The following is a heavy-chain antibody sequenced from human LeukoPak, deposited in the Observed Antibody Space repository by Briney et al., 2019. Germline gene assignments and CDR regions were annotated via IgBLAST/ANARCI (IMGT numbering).Heavy chain of an antibody. V-gene: IGHV3-9*01. J-gene: IGHJ4*02. CDR2: ISWNSGSI. D-gene: IGHD3-3*01. CDR1: GFTFDDYA. CDR3: AKASWTFGVDY. Sequence: PGRSLRLSCAAYGFTFDDYAMHWVRQAPGKGLEWVSGISWNSGSIGYADTVKGRFTISRDNAKNSLYLQMNSLRAEDTALYYCAKASWTFGVDYWGQGTLVTVSS.